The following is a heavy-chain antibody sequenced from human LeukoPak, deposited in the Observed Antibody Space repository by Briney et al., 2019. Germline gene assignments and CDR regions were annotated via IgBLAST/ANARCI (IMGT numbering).Heavy chain of an antibody. V-gene: IGHV3-21*01. D-gene: IGHD6-13*01. CDR2: ISSSSSYI. CDR1: GFTFSSYE. J-gene: IGHJ3*02. CDR3: ASSGSSYDAFDI. Sequence: GGSLRLSCAASGFTFSSYEMNWVRQAPGKGLEWVSSISSSSSYIYYADSVKGRFTISRDNAKNSLYLQMNSLRAEDTAVYYCASSGSSYDAFDIWGQGTMVTVSS.